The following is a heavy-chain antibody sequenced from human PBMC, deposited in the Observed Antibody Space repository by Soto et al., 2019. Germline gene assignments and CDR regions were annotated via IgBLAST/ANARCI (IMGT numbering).Heavy chain of an antibody. Sequence: GGSLRLSCAASGLTFNLYAMSWVRQAPGKGLEWVSALSGGGSTTYYADSVKGRFTISRDNFKNTLYLQMNSLRAEDTALYYCAKSRGVIATASYFDYWGQGTLVTVSS. D-gene: IGHD3-10*01. J-gene: IGHJ4*02. V-gene: IGHV3-23*01. CDR2: LSGGGSTT. CDR1: GLTFNLYA. CDR3: AKSRGVIATASYFDY.